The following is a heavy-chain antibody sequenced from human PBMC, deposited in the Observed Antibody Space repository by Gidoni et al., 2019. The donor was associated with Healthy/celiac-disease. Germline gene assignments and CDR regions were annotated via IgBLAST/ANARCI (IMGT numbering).Heavy chain of an antibody. CDR2: ISGSGGST. CDR3: AKLLWFGELLSPAYFDY. Sequence: EVQLLESGGGLAQPGGSLRLSCAASGFTFSSYAMSWVRQAPGKGLEWVSAISGSGGSTYYADSVKGRFTISRDNSKNTLYLQMNSLRAEDTAVYYCAKLLWFGELLSPAYFDYWGQGTLVTVSS. D-gene: IGHD3-10*01. CDR1: GFTFSSYA. V-gene: IGHV3-23*01. J-gene: IGHJ4*02.